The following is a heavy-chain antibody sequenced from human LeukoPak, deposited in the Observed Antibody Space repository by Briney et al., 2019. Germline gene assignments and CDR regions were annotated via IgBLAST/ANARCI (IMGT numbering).Heavy chain of an antibody. Sequence: GASVKVSCKASGYTFTSYAISWVRQAPGQGLEWMGGIIPIFGTANYAQKFQGRVTITADESTSTAYMELSSLRSEDTAVYYCARTEDGKSSGYPDPLFDYWGQGTLVTVSS. CDR2: IIPIFGTA. CDR3: ARTEDGKSSGYPDPLFDY. J-gene: IGHJ4*02. V-gene: IGHV1-69*13. D-gene: IGHD3-22*01. CDR1: GYTFTSYA.